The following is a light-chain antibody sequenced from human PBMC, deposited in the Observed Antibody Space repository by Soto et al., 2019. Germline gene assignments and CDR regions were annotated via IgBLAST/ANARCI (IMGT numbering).Light chain of an antibody. V-gene: IGKV3-15*01. CDR3: QHYNNWPPYT. Sequence: DIVMTQSPATLSVSPGERATLSCRASQSVGSHLAWYQQKPGQAPRLLIYGASTRTIGIPARFSGSGSGTEFTLTISSLQSEDFAVYYCQHYNNWPPYTFGQGTKLEIK. CDR2: GAS. CDR1: QSVGSH. J-gene: IGKJ2*01.